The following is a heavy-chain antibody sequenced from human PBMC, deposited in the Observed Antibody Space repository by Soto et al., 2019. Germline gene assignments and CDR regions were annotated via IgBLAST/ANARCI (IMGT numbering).Heavy chain of an antibody. CDR3: ARRAMVRGVIHGFDY. Sequence: KASETLSLTCTVSGGSVSSGSYYWSWIRQPPGKGLEWIGYIYYSGSTNYNPSLKSRVTISVDTSKNQFSLKLSSVTAADTAVYYCARRAMVRGVIHGFDYWGQGTLVTVSS. CDR1: GGSVSSGSYY. D-gene: IGHD3-10*01. V-gene: IGHV4-61*01. CDR2: IYYSGST. J-gene: IGHJ4*02.